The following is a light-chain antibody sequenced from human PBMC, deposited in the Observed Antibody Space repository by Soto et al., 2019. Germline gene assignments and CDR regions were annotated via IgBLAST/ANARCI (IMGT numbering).Light chain of an antibody. CDR1: SSNIGNNY. V-gene: IGLV1-51*01. J-gene: IGLJ1*01. CDR2: DNN. Sequence: QSVLTQPPSVSAAPGQKVTISCSGSSSNIGNNYVSWYQQLPGTAPKLLIYDNNKRPSGIPDRFSGSKSGTSASLAISGLRSDDEADYFCATWDDSLNGFYVFGTGTKLTVL. CDR3: ATWDDSLNGFYV.